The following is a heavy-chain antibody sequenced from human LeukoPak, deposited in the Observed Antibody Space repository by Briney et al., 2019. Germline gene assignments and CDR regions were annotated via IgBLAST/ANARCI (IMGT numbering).Heavy chain of an antibody. J-gene: IGHJ3*02. CDR2: IWSNGVNT. V-gene: IGHV3-33*01. CDR3: ARAAPSSGWTDAFDI. CDR1: GFTFSNYG. Sequence: PGGSLRLSCAASGFTFSNYGMHWVRQAPGKGLEWVAVIWSNGVNTYYANSVKGRFTISRDNSKNTLYLQMNNLRVEDTAVYYCARAAPSSGWTDAFDIWGQGTMVTVSS. D-gene: IGHD6-19*01.